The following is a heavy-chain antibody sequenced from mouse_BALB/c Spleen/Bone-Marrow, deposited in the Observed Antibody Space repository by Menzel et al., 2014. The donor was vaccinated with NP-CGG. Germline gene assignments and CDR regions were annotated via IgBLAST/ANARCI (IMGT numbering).Heavy chain of an antibody. V-gene: IGHV1-37*01. CDR3: GRSGYYGSSYFDV. Sequence: EVQGVESGPELVKPGASVKISCKASGYSFTGYFMNWVKQSHGKSLEWIGRINPYNGDTFYNQKFKGKATLTVDKSSSTAHMELLSLTSEASAVYYCGRSGYYGSSYFDVWGAGTTVTVSS. J-gene: IGHJ1*01. CDR1: GYSFTGYF. D-gene: IGHD1-1*01. CDR2: INPYNGDT.